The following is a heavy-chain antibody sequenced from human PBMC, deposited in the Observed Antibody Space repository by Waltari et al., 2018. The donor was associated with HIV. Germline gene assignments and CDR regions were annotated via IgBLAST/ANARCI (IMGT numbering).Heavy chain of an antibody. D-gene: IGHD2-15*01. Sequence: EVQLVESGGGLVQHGGSLRLSCAASGLTFSSYWMTRVRQAPGKGLVWVANIKQDGSEKYYAYSVKGRFTISRDNAKNSLYLQMNSLRAEDTAVYYCASLYCSGGSCYDYWGQGTLVTVSS. J-gene: IGHJ4*02. CDR2: IKQDGSEK. CDR3: ASLYCSGGSCYDY. CDR1: GLTFSSYW. V-gene: IGHV3-7*01.